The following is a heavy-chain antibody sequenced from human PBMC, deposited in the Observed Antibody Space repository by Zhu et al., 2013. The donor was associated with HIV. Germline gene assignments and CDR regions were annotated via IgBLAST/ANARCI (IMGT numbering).Heavy chain of an antibody. Sequence: VQLQESGPGLVKPSETLSLICSVSGDSVNSVYYWGWFRQPPGKGLEWIGSVYHIGSTYYNPSFKRRVNISADTSNNQISLRLSSVTAADTAVYYCARALLRTAAAGLNWFDPWGQGALVTVSS. V-gene: IGHV4-38-2*02. D-gene: IGHD6-13*01. J-gene: IGHJ5*02. CDR3: ARALLRTAAAGLNWFDP. CDR2: VYHIGST. CDR1: GDSVNSVYY.